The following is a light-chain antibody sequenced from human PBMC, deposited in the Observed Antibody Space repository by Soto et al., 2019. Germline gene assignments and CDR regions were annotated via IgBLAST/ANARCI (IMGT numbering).Light chain of an antibody. V-gene: IGKV1-5*03. J-gene: IGKJ1*01. CDR3: QQYNSYWT. CDR2: KAS. Sequence: DIQMTQSPSTLSASVGDRVTITCRASQSISSWLAWYQQKAGKAPKLLSYKASSLESWVPSRFSGSGSATEFTLTISSLQPDDFATYYCQQYNSYWTFGQGTKVEIK. CDR1: QSISSW.